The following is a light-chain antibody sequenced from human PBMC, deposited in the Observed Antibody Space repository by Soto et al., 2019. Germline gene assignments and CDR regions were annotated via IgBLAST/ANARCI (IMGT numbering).Light chain of an antibody. J-gene: IGKJ2*01. CDR2: GAS. Sequence: IVMTQSPATLSVSPGERATLSCRASQSISSDLAWYQHKPGQAPRLLIYGASTRATGIPARFSGSGSETEFTLTISSLQSKDFAVYYCQQYNSWPYTFGQGSKLEVK. V-gene: IGKV3-15*01. CDR3: QQYNSWPYT. CDR1: QSISSD.